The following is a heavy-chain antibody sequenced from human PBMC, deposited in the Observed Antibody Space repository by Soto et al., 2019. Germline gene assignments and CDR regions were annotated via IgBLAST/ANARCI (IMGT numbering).Heavy chain of an antibody. D-gene: IGHD3-22*01. CDR3: ARGSDYFHSSGYNLEYFQH. V-gene: IGHV6-1*01. CDR2: TYYRSKWYN. Sequence: SQTLSLTCAISGDSVSTNSATWDWIRQSPSRGLEWLGRTYYRSKWYNDYAVSVKGRITIHPDTSNNRRSLQLNCVTPDDTAVYYCARGSDYFHSSGYNLEYFQHWGQGTLVTVSS. CDR1: GDSVSTNSAT. J-gene: IGHJ1*01.